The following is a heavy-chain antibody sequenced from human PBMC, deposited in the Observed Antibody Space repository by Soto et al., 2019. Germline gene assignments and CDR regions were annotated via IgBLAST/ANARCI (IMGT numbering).Heavy chain of an antibody. V-gene: IGHV1-69*01. CDR2: IIPIFGTA. CDR1: GGTFSSYA. D-gene: IGHD1-7*01. Sequence: QVQLVQSGAEVKKPGSSVKVSCKASGGTFSSYAISWVRQAPGQGLEWMGGIIPIFGTANYAQKFQGRVTITAGETTSTAYMELNSLRSEDTGVYYYASITGTKGGAGWGQGTLVTVSS. CDR3: ASITGTKGGAG. J-gene: IGHJ4*02.